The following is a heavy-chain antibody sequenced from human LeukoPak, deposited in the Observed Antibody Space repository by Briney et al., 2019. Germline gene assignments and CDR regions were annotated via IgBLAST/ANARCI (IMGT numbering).Heavy chain of an antibody. V-gene: IGHV4-59*08. J-gene: IGHJ4*02. CDR3: ARRTTVAPEYHFGS. CDR1: GGSISVYY. Sequence: SETLSLTCTVSGGSISVYYWTWIRPPPERGLEWIGYIYHSGHTNYNPSLKSRVTISLDMSKNQFSLKLTSVTAADTAVYYCARRTTVAPEYHFGSWGQGILVTVSS. D-gene: IGHD1-1*01. CDR2: IYHSGHT.